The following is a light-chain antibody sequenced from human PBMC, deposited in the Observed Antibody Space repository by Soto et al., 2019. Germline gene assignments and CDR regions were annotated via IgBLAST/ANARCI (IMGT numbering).Light chain of an antibody. J-gene: IGLJ1*01. CDR1: SSNIGAGYD. CDR2: DSS. V-gene: IGLV1-40*01. Sequence: QSVLTQPPSVSGAPGQRVTISCTGSSSNIGAGYDVHWYQQLPGTAPKLLIYDSSNRPSGVPDRFSGSKYGNTASLTISGLKAADEADYYCISYTSSSTQVFGTGTKVTVI. CDR3: ISYTSSSTQV.